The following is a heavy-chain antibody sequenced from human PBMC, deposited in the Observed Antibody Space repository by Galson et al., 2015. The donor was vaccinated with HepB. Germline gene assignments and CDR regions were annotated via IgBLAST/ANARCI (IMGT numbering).Heavy chain of an antibody. J-gene: IGHJ4*02. Sequence: ETLSLTCTVSGGSIDSSNYYWVWIRQPPGKGLEWIGNVYYDGDTYYSPSLKSRVTISIDMSENQFSLRPSSVTAADTAVYYCAPRPLTGYYLDDWGQGTPVTVSS. V-gene: IGHV4-39*07. CDR3: APRPLTGYYLDD. CDR2: VYYDGDT. CDR1: GGSIDSSNYY. D-gene: IGHD1-14*01.